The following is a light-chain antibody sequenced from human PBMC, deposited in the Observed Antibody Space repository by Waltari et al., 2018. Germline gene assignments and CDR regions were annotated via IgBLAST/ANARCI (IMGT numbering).Light chain of an antibody. Sequence: EIVLTQSPGTLSLSPGERVTLSCRASQSVSSSYLAWYQQKPGQAPRLLIYGASSRATGIPDRFSDSGSGTDFTLTISRLEPEDFAVYYCQQYGSSPRITFGQGTRLEIK. J-gene: IGKJ5*01. CDR3: QQYGSSPRIT. V-gene: IGKV3-20*01. CDR1: QSVSSSY. CDR2: GAS.